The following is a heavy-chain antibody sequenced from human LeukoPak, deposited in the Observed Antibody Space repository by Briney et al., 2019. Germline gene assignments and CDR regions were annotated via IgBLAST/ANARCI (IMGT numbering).Heavy chain of an antibody. J-gene: IGHJ5*02. V-gene: IGHV4-39*07. CDR3: ARVAGYLPTRWFDP. CDR2: IYYSGST. Sequence: SETLSLTCTVSGRSISSSSYYWGWLRQPPGNGLEWIGSIYYSGSTHYNPSLKTRVTITGHSSQHQFFLLLTSVTAADTAVYYCARVAGYLPTRWFDPWGQGTHVTVSS. CDR1: GRSISSSSYY. D-gene: IGHD6-25*01.